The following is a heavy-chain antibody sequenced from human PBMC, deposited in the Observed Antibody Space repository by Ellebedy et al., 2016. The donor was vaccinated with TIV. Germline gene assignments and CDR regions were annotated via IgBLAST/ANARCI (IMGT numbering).Heavy chain of an antibody. CDR3: ARDKVGRYYGSGSYTDH. D-gene: IGHD3-10*01. Sequence: GESLKISCSASGFTYNQYGMHWVRQAPGKGLEWVAVISDDGRKDYYSESAKCRFTISRDNSKNTLLLLMNSLRSEDTAMYYCARDKVGRYYGSGSYTDHWGQGTLVVVSS. CDR2: ISDDGRKD. J-gene: IGHJ4*02. CDR1: GFTYNQYG. V-gene: IGHV3-30*03.